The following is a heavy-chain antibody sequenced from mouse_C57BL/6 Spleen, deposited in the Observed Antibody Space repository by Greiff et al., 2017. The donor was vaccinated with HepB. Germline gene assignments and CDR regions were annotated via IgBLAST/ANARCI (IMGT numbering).Heavy chain of an antibody. D-gene: IGHD1-1*01. J-gene: IGHJ1*03. CDR2: IDPSDSYT. CDR1: GSTFTSYW. V-gene: IGHV1-69*01. Sequence: QVQLQQPGAELVMPGASVKLSCKASGSTFTSYWLHWVMQRPGQGLEWIGVIDPSDSYTNYNQKFKGKSTLTVDKSSSTAYMQLSSLTSEDSAVYYCARGPHYYGSSPWYFDVWGTGTTVTVSS. CDR3: ARGPHYYGSSPWYFDV.